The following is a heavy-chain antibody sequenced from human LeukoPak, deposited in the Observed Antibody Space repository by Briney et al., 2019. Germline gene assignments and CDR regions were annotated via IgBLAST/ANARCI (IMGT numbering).Heavy chain of an antibody. CDR3: ARGTGYYDSSGYYPPSHFDY. D-gene: IGHD3-22*01. CDR1: GGSISSYY. CDR2: IYYSGST. Sequence: SETLSLTCTVSGGSISSYYWSWIRQPSGKGLEWIGYIYYSGSTNYNPSLKSRVTISVDTSKNQFSLKLSYVTAADTAVYYCARGTGYYDSSGYYPPSHFDYWGQGTLVTVSS. V-gene: IGHV4-59*01. J-gene: IGHJ4*02.